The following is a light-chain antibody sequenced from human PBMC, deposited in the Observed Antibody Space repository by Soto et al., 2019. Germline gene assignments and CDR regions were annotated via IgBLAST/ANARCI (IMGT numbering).Light chain of an antibody. V-gene: IGKV3-15*01. CDR1: QGIGDT. CDR2: DTS. Sequence: EVVMRQSTATLSVSSREGATLSCRASQGIGDTLAWYQHKPGQTPRLLIYDTSTRATGVPTRFSGSRSGAEFTLTINSLQSEDFAVYYCQPYNNWPLTFGGGTKVDIK. J-gene: IGKJ4*01. CDR3: QPYNNWPLT.